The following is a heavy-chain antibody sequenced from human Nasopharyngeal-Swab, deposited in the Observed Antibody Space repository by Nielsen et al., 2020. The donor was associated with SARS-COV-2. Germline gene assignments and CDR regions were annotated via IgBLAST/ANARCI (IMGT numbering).Heavy chain of an antibody. CDR1: GGSISSSSYC. D-gene: IGHD3-22*01. V-gene: IGHV4-39*01. J-gene: IGHJ6*03. CDR2: IYYSGST. Sequence: SETLSLTCTVSGGSISSSSYCWGWIRQPPGKGLEWIGSIYYSGSTYYNPSLKSRVTISVDTSKNQFSLKLSSVTAADTAVYYCASYYDSSGYQTFYYYYMDVWGKGTTVTVSS. CDR3: ASYYDSSGYQTFYYYYMDV.